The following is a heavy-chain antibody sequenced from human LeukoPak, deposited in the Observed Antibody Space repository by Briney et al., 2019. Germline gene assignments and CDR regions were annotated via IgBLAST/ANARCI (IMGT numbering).Heavy chain of an antibody. CDR3: FRPDDYVWGSYRPSPPYFDY. J-gene: IGHJ4*02. D-gene: IGHD3-16*02. Sequence: PGGSLRLSCAASGFTFSSYAMSWVRQAPGKGLEWVSAISGTGGSTYYADSVKGRFTISRDNSKNTLYLQMNSLRAEDTAVYYCFRPDDYVWGSYRPSPPYFDYWGQGTLVTVSS. CDR1: GFTFSSYA. CDR2: ISGTGGST. V-gene: IGHV3-23*01.